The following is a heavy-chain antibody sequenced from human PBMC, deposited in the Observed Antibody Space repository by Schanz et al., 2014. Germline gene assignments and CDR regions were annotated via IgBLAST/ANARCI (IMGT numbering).Heavy chain of an antibody. CDR1: GFSFSRYS. V-gene: IGHV3-48*01. Sequence: EVQLVESGGGLVQPGGSLRLSCAASGFSFSRYSMNWVRQAPGKGLEWISYISSSSSTIYHADSVKGRFTISRDNAKNTLYLQMNSLRAEDTAVYFCAKIERNEDWGQGTLVTGSS. D-gene: IGHD1-1*01. CDR2: ISSSSSTI. CDR3: AKIERNED. J-gene: IGHJ4*02.